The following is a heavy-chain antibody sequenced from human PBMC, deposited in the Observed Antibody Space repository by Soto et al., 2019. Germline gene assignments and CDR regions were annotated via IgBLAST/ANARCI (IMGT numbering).Heavy chain of an antibody. CDR2: ISGGAVTT. Sequence: GGSLRLSCAASGFTLSTSTMSWIRQTPEKGLEWVSAISGGAVTTYYADSVKGRFTISRDNSKNTLYLQMNSLRAEDTAVYYCAKGAVAGRAYANFDYWGQGTLVTVSS. V-gene: IGHV3-23*01. CDR1: GFTLSTST. CDR3: AKGAVAGRAYANFDY. J-gene: IGHJ4*02. D-gene: IGHD6-19*01.